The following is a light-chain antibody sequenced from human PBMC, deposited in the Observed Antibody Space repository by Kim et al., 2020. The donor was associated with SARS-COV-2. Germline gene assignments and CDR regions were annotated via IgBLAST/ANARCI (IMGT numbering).Light chain of an antibody. CDR1: QSIGGW. V-gene: IGKV1-5*01. CDR2: DAS. CDR3: QHHSTYPIT. J-gene: IGKJ5*01. Sequence: ASVEDGVTITGRARQSIGGWLAWYQQKPGKAPKLLIHDASSVESGVPSRFSGSGSETEFTLTISSLQPDDFATYYCQHHSTYPITFGQGTRLEIK.